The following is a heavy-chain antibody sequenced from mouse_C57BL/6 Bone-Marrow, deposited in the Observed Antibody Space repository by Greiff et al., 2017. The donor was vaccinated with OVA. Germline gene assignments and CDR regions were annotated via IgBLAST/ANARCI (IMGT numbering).Heavy chain of an antibody. V-gene: IGHV6-6*01. CDR2: IRNKANNHAT. CDR3: TITTVVALYYYAMDY. CDR1: GFTFSDAW. J-gene: IGHJ4*01. Sequence: EVMLVESGGGLVQPGGSMKLSCAASGFTFSDAWMDWVRQSPEKGLEWVAEIRNKANNHATYYAESVKGRFTISRDDSKSSVYLQMNSLRAEDTGMYYCTITTVVALYYYAMDYWGQGTSVTVSS. D-gene: IGHD1-1*01.